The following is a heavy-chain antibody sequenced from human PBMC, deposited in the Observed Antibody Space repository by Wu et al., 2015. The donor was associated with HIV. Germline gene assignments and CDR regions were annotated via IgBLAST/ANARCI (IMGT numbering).Heavy chain of an antibody. CDR1: GYTFTSYD. CDR3: ARGQLERAVTTLDY. J-gene: IGHJ4*02. Sequence: QVQLVQSGAEVKKPGASVKVSCKASGYTFTSYDINWVRQATGQGLEWMGWMNPNSGNTGYAQKFQGRVTMTRNTSISTAYMELSSLRSEDTAVYYCARGQLERAVTTLDYWGPGERWSPSPQ. D-gene: IGHD1-1*01. CDR2: MNPNSGNT. V-gene: IGHV1-8*01.